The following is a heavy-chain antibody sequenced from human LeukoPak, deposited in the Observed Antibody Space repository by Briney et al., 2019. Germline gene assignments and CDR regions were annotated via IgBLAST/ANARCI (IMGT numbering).Heavy chain of an antibody. CDR3: AREVRWLVPNPDY. CDR1: GFTFSSYW. CDR2: INSDGSST. J-gene: IGHJ4*02. D-gene: IGHD6-19*01. V-gene: IGHV3-74*01. Sequence: PGGSLRLSCAASGFTFSSYWMHWVRQAPGKGLVWVSRINSDGSSTSYADSVKGRFTISRDNAKNTLYLQMNSLRAEDTAVYYCAREVRWLVPNPDYWGQGTLVTVSS.